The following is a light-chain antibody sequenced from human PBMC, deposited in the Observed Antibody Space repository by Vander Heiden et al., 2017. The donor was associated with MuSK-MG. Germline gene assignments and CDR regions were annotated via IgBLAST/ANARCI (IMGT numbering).Light chain of an antibody. Sequence: DIQMTQSPSSLSASVGDRVTITCQASQDISNYLNWYQQKPGKAPKLLIYDASNLETGVPSRFSGSGSGTDFTFTISSLQPEDIATYYCQQVLFGPGTKVDIK. V-gene: IGKV1-33*01. CDR1: QDISNY. J-gene: IGKJ3*01. CDR2: DAS. CDR3: QQVL.